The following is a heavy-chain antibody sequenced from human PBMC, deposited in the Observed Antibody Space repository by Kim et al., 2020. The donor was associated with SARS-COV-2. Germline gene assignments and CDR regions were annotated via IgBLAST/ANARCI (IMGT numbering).Heavy chain of an antibody. Sequence: GGSLRLSCAASGFTFSSYGMVWVRQAPGTGLEYISSINPNGGTTYYANSVKGRFTISRDDSKKTLYVQMDSLTVEDMAVYYCARGGGGGLDYWGQGILVT. CDR1: GFTFSSYG. CDR2: INPNGGTT. V-gene: IGHV3-64*01. D-gene: IGHD3-16*01. CDR3: ARGGGGGLDY. J-gene: IGHJ4*02.